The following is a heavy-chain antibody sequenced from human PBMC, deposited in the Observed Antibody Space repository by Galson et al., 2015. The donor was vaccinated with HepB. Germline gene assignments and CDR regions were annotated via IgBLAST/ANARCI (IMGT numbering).Heavy chain of an antibody. V-gene: IGHV4-59*08. CDR3: ARHGRVHTTSPYFDF. D-gene: IGHD1-26*01. CDR2: VSYIGRT. J-gene: IGHJ4*02. Sequence: SETLSLTCTVSGGSISSYYWSWIRQPPGKGLEWIAYVSYIGRTDYNPSLQSRAAISVDTSKNQFSLNLSSVTAADTAVYYCARHGRVHTTSPYFDFWGQGTLATVSS. CDR1: GGSISSYY.